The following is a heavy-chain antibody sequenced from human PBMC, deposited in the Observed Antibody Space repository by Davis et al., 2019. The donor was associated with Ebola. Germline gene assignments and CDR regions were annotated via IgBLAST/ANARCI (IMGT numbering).Heavy chain of an antibody. D-gene: IGHD4-17*01. V-gene: IGHV3-23*01. J-gene: IGHJ3*02. CDR3: AKDNYAVTIMVGAFDI. Sequence: GESLKISCAASGFIFRSYVMSWVRQAPGKGLEWVSTHGTSGDTYYADSVKGRFTISRDNSKNTLYLQMNGLRVEDTAIYYCAKDNYAVTIMVGAFDIWGQGTVVTVSS. CDR1: GFIFRSYV. CDR2: HGTSGDT.